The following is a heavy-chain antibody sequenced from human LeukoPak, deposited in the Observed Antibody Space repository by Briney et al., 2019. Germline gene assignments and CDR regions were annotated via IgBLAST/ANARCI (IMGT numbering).Heavy chain of an antibody. V-gene: IGHV3-33*01. CDR2: IWSDGSNR. Sequence: PRRFLRLSRAASGLIFSHYGIHWVRPDPGKRLEWVADIWSDGSNRFYAGSVKGRFTISRDNAQNTVFLQMNSLRGEDTAVYYCARDAQRGFDYSNSLRYWGHGILVTVSS. J-gene: IGHJ4*01. D-gene: IGHD4-11*01. CDR3: ARDAQRGFDYSNSLRY. CDR1: GLIFSHYG.